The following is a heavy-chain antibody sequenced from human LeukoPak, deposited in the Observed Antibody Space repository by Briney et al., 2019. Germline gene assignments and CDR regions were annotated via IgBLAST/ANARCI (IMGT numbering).Heavy chain of an antibody. CDR1: GFTFSSYG. CDR2: ISYDGSNK. Sequence: GGSLRLSCAASGFTFSSYGMSWVRQAPGKGLEWVAVISYDGSNKYYTDSVKGRFSISRDNSKNTLYLQMNSLRAEDTAVYYCAKRNRWEVYFDYWGRGTLVTVSS. CDR3: AKRNRWEVYFDY. V-gene: IGHV3-30*18. D-gene: IGHD1-26*01. J-gene: IGHJ4*02.